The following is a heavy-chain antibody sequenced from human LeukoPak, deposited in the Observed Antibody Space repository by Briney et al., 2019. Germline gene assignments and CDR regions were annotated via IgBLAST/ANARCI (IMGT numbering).Heavy chain of an antibody. D-gene: IGHD1-7*01. CDR1: GFPFGSYW. Sequence: GGSLRLSCAASGFPFGSYWMHWVRQAPGKGLMWVSRVKHDGSGASYADSVKGRFTISRDNARNTLYLEMNSLRAEDTAVYYCARDSGTSYWGWGQGTLVTVSS. CDR2: VKHDGSGA. J-gene: IGHJ4*02. CDR3: ARDSGTSYWG. V-gene: IGHV3-74*01.